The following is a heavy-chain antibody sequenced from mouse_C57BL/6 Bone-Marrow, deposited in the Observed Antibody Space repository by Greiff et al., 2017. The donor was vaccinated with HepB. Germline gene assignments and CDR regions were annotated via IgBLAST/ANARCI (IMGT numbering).Heavy chain of an antibody. CDR3: AIHLYYYGSSPFAY. D-gene: IGHD1-1*01. CDR2: IWRGGST. V-gene: IGHV2-5*01. CDR1: GFSLTSYG. Sequence: VQVVESGPGLVQPSQSLSITCTVSGFSLTSYGVHWVRQSPGKGLEWLGVIWRGGSTDYNAAFMSRLSITKDNSKSQVFFKMNSLQADDTAIYYCAIHLYYYGSSPFAYWGQGTLVTVSA. J-gene: IGHJ3*01.